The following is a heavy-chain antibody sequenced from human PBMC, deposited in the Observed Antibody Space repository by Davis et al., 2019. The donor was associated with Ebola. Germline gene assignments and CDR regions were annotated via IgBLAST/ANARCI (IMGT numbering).Heavy chain of an antibody. J-gene: IGHJ6*02. Sequence: GGSLRLSCAASGFTFSNAWMNWVRQAPGKGLEWVAVISYDGSNKYYADSVKGRFTISRDNAKNSLYLQMNSLRAEDTAVYYCARESYYYGSGSSGYYGMDVWGQGTTVTVSS. CDR3: ARESYYYGSGSSGYYGMDV. CDR1: GFTFSNAW. CDR2: ISYDGSNK. D-gene: IGHD3-10*01. V-gene: IGHV3-30-3*01.